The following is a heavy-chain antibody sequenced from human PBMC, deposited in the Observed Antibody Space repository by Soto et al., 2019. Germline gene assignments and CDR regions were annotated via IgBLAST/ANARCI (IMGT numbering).Heavy chain of an antibody. CDR1: GYTFTSYD. CDR3: ARGLVVRGIVDWFDP. D-gene: IGHD3-10*01. V-gene: IGHV1-8*01. Sequence: ASVKVSCKASGYTFTSYDINWVRQATGQGLEWMGWMNPNSGNTGYAQKLQGRVTMTRNTSISTAYMELSSLRSEDTAVYYFARGLVVRGIVDWFDPWGQGTLVTVSS. CDR2: MNPNSGNT. J-gene: IGHJ5*02.